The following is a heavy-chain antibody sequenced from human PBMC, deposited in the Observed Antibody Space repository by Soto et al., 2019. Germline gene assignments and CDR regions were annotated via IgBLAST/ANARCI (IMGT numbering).Heavy chain of an antibody. CDR1: GGSFDGYY. CDR3: TIVRPTSNWYSFDI. Sequence: SETLSLTCALYGGSFDGYYWSWIRQSPGKGLEWIGSMYYSGTTYYNPSLKSRATISVDMSKNQFSLKLSSVTAADTAVYFCTIVRPTSNWYSFDIWGQGTLVTVSS. D-gene: IGHD6-13*01. CDR2: MYYSGTT. J-gene: IGHJ3*02. V-gene: IGHV4-34*01.